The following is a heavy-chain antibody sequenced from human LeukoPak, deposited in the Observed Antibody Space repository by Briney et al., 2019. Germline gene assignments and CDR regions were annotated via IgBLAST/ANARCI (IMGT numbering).Heavy chain of an antibody. Sequence: ASVKVSCKASGYTFPSYFMHWVRQAPGQGLEWMGIINPSGGSTSYAQKFQGRVTMTRDTSTSTVYMELSSLRSEDTAVYYCALLYGSGSYLNWFDPRGQGTLVTVSS. V-gene: IGHV1-46*01. D-gene: IGHD3-10*01. CDR3: ALLYGSGSYLNWFDP. CDR2: INPSGGST. J-gene: IGHJ5*02. CDR1: GYTFPSYF.